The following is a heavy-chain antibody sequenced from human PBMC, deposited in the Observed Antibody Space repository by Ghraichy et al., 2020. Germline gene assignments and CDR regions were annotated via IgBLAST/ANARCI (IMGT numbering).Heavy chain of an antibody. CDR2: IYEGDRK. J-gene: IGHJ4*02. Sequence: GGSLRLSCAASGVTVSRIYMSWVRQVPGRGLEWVSVIYEGDRKDYADSVRGRFTISRDPSRNTLSLQMNSLRAEDTALYYCVGANQWLAFDLWGQGTLVTVSS. CDR1: GVTVSRIY. CDR3: VGANQWLAFDL. V-gene: IGHV3-53*01. D-gene: IGHD6-19*01.